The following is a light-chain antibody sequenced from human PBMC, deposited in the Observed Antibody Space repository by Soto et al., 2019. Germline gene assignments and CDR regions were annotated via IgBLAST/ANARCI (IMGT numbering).Light chain of an antibody. V-gene: IGLV7-46*01. CDR3: LLSYSGSDWV. Sequence: QAVVTQEPSLTVSPGGTVTLTCDSSTGAVTSGHYPYWFQQKPGQAPRTLIADTNNKFSWTPARFSGSLLGGKAALTLSGAQPEDEAEYFCLLSYSGSDWVFGGGTQLTVL. J-gene: IGLJ3*02. CDR2: DTN. CDR1: TGAVTSGHY.